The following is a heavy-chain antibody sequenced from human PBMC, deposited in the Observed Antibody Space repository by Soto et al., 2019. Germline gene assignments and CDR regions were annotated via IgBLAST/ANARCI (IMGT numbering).Heavy chain of an antibody. CDR3: ARIPGTTGEGY. V-gene: IGHV5-10-1*01. D-gene: IGHD1-20*01. Sequence: XECLNLSYKCSDYSFTNYGISLVLQMPGKGLEWMGRIDPSDSYTNYSPSFQGHVTISADKSISTAYLQWSSLKASETAMYYCARIPGTTGEGYWGKGTLVTVSS. CDR2: IDPSDSYT. CDR1: DYSFTNYG. J-gene: IGHJ4*02.